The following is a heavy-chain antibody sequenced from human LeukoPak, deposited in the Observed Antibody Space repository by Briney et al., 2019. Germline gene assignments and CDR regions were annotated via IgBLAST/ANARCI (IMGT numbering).Heavy chain of an antibody. CDR1: GGSFSGYY. D-gene: IGHD3-10*01. CDR2: INHSGST. V-gene: IGHV4-34*01. CDR3: ARGLRITMVRGVMYNWFDP. Sequence: SETLSLTCAVYGGSFSGYYWSWIRQPPGKGLEWIGEINHSGSTNYNPSLKSRVTISVDTSKNQFSLKLSSVTAADTAVYYCARGLRITMVRGVMYNWFDPWGQGTLVTVSS. J-gene: IGHJ5*02.